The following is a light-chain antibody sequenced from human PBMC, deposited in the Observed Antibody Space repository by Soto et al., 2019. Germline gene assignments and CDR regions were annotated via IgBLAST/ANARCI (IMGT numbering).Light chain of an antibody. CDR3: QQYFNSPYMYT. CDR2: EAS. V-gene: IGKV3-20*01. CDR1: ESVRSTY. J-gene: IGKJ2*01. Sequence: DIVLTQSPGILSLSPGDRATLSCRSSESVRSTYLAWYQQKRGQAPRLLIYEASSRASGIPDRFSGSGSGKDFTLTISNVEPEDVAVYYCQQYFNSPYMYTFGQGTVLEI.